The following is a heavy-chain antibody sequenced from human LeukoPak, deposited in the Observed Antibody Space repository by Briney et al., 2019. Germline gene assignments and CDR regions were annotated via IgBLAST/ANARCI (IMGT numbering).Heavy chain of an antibody. J-gene: IGHJ4*02. Sequence: ASVKDSCKASGYTFTSYYMHWVRQAPGQGLEWMGWINPNSGGTNYAQKFQGRVTMTRDTSISTAYMELSRLRSDDTAVYYCARSDIVVVPASGAFDYWGQGTLVTVSS. CDR2: INPNSGGT. D-gene: IGHD2-2*01. CDR3: ARSDIVVVPASGAFDY. V-gene: IGHV1-2*02. CDR1: GYTFTSYY.